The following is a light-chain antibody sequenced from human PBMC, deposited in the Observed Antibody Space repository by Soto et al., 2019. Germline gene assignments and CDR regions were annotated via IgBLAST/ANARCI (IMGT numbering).Light chain of an antibody. Sequence: QSALTQPASVSGSPGQSITISCTGTSSDVGGYNCVSWYQQHPGKAPKLMIYEVSNRPSGVSNRFSGSKSGNTASLTISGLQAEDEAYYYCSSYTSSSTPYVFGTGTKVTVL. CDR3: SSYTSSSTPYV. CDR1: SSDVGGYNC. J-gene: IGLJ1*01. CDR2: EVS. V-gene: IGLV2-14*01.